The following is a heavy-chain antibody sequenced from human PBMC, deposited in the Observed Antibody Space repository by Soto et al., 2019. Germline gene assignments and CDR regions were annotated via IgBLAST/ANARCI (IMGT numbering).Heavy chain of an antibody. J-gene: IGHJ4*02. CDR1: GITFSNYN. Sequence: EVQLVESGGGLVQPGGSLRLSCAASGITFSNYNMNWVRQAPGKGLEWVEHISSSSSNIYYSDSVKGRFTISRDNAKNSLYLQMNSLRAEDTAVYYCASRMDVAPEYYFDDWGQGILVTVSS. CDR2: ISSSSSNI. D-gene: IGHD5-12*01. V-gene: IGHV3-48*01. CDR3: ASRMDVAPEYYFDD.